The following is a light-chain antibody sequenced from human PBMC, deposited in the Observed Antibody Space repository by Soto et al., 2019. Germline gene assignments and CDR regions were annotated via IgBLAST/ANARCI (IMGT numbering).Light chain of an antibody. V-gene: IGKV1-5*01. Sequence: IQMTQSPSTVSASVGDRVTITCRASQSISGSLAWYQQKPGKAPKVLIYDASSLDSGVPSRFSGSGYGTEFTLTVSSLQPGDFATYSCQQYESYPYSFGQGTKLEIK. CDR2: DAS. CDR1: QSISGS. CDR3: QQYESYPYS. J-gene: IGKJ2*01.